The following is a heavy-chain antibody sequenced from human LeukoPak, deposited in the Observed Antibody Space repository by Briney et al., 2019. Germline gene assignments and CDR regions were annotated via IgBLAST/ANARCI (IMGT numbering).Heavy chain of an antibody. CDR2: ISAYNGNT. CDR1: GYTFTSYG. J-gene: IGHJ1*01. V-gene: IGHV1-18*01. Sequence: ASVKVSCKASGYTFTSYGISWVRQAPGRGPEWMGWISAYNGNTNYAQKLQGRVTMTTDTSTSTAYMELSSLRSEDTAVYYCASRFIAVAGNQYFQHWGQGTLVTVSS. CDR3: ASRFIAVAGNQYFQH. D-gene: IGHD6-19*01.